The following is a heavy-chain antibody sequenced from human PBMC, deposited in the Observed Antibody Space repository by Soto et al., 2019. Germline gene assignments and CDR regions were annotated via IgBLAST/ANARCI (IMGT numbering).Heavy chain of an antibody. D-gene: IGHD1-26*01. Sequence: VASVKVSCKASGGTFSSYAISWVRQAPGQGLEWMGGIIPIFGTANYAQKFQGRVTITADESTSTAYMELSSLRSEDTAVYYCARLGGANPYYYYYGMDVWGQGTTVTVSS. CDR1: GGTFSSYA. CDR3: ARLGGANPYYYYYGMDV. CDR2: IIPIFGTA. J-gene: IGHJ6*02. V-gene: IGHV1-69*13.